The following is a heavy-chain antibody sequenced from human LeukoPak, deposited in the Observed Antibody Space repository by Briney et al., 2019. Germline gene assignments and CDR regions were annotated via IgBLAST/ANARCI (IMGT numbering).Heavy chain of an antibody. D-gene: IGHD1-26*01. CDR2: IYTSGST. V-gene: IGHV4-61*02. Sequence: SETLSLTCTVSGGSISSGDYYWSWIRQPAGKGLEWIGRIYTSGSTNYNPSLKSRVTISVDTSKNQFSLKLSSVTAADTAVYYCARGVGATICAFDIWGQGTMVTVSS. CDR1: GGSISSGDYY. J-gene: IGHJ3*02. CDR3: ARGVGATICAFDI.